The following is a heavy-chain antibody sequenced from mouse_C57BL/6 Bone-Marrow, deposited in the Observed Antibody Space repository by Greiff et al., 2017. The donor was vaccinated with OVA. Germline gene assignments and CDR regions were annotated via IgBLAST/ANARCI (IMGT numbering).Heavy chain of an antibody. CDR3: ARRRTAQVAWFAY. J-gene: IGHJ3*01. D-gene: IGHD3-2*02. CDR2: INPNNGGT. Sequence: VQLQQSGPELVKPGASVKIPCKASGYTFTDYNMDWVKQSHGKSLEWIGDINPNNGGTIYNQKFKGKATLTVDKSSSTAYMELRSLTSEDTAVYYCARRRTAQVAWFAYWGQGTLVTVSA. V-gene: IGHV1-18*01. CDR1: GYTFTDYN.